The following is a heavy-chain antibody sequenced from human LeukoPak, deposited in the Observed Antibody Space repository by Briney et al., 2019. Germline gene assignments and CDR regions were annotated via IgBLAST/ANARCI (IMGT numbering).Heavy chain of an antibody. CDR2: IRSKTDGGTT. CDR3: ATGTEQQWLSLDY. V-gene: IGHV3-15*01. J-gene: IGHJ4*02. D-gene: IGHD6-19*01. CDR1: GFTLKNAW. Sequence: GGSLRLSCVASGFTLKNAWMSWVRQAPGKGLEWVGRIRSKTDGGTTDYAAPVKGRFTISRDDSKNTLYLQMNSLKTEDTAVYFCATGTEQQWLSLDYWGQGTLVTVSS.